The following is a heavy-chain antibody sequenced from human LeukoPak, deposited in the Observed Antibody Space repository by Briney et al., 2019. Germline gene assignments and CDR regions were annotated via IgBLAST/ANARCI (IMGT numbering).Heavy chain of an antibody. D-gene: IGHD2-15*01. J-gene: IGHJ4*02. V-gene: IGHV4-34*01. CDR2: INHSGRT. Sequence: SETLSLTCAVYGGSFSGYYWSWVRQPQGKGMEWVGEINHSGRTNYNPSLKRRVTISVDTSNTQFSLKLSSVTAADTAVYYCASEGYCSGGSCYSAYWGQGTLVTVSS. CDR3: ASEGYCSGGSCYSAY. CDR1: GGSFSGYY.